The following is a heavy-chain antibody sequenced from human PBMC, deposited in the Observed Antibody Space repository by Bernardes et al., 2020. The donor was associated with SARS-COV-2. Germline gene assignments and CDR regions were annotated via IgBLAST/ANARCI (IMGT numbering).Heavy chain of an antibody. CDR2: IYYIGNT. D-gene: IGHD3-22*01. CDR1: GDSISRGNYH. CDR3: ARMASSGHLDF. V-gene: IGHV4-31*03. Sequence: SETLSLTCTVSGDSISRGNYHWSWIRQHPGKGLEWIGYIYYIGNTYYNPSLESRVRMSVDTSKNQFSLRLSSVTAADTAVYYCARMASSGHLDFWGQGALVTVS. J-gene: IGHJ4*02.